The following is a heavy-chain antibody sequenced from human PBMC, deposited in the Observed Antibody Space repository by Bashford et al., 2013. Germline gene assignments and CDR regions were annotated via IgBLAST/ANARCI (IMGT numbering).Heavy chain of an antibody. CDR1: DSPSVTTT. D-gene: IGHD4-17*01. V-gene: IGHV3-72*01. Sequence: GGSRRDSPVQPLDSPSVTTTWTGSARRPGKGLEWVGRTRDKANSYTTEYAASVKGRFTVSRDDSKNSLYLQMNSLKTEDTAVYYCVRTTVTTKRDFDYWGQGTLVTVSS. CDR2: TRDKANSYTT. CDR3: VRTTVTTKRDFDY. J-gene: IGHJ4*02.